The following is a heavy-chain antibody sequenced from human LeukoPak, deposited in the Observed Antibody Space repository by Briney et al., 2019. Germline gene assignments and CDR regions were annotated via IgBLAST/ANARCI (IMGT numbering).Heavy chain of an antibody. CDR2: MYYGGTT. V-gene: IGHV4-39*07. J-gene: IGHJ5*02. CDR3: ARVNTLIRGIGWFDP. Sequence: AGTLSLTCNVSGGSISSSSYYWGWIRPPPGKGLELVGNMYYGGTTYYNPSLKSRFTISVDTSKNQFSLKLSSVTAADTAVYYCARVNTLIRGIGWFDPWGQGILVTVSS. CDR1: GGSISSSSYY. D-gene: IGHD3-10*01.